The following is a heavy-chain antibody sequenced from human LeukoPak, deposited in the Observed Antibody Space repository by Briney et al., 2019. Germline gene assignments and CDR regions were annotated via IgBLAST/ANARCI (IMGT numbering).Heavy chain of an antibody. CDR2: IYSGGST. V-gene: IGHV3-66*01. CDR1: GFTVSSNY. Sequence: GGSLRLSCPASGFTVSSNYMSWVRQAPGKGLEWVSVIYSGGSTYYADSVKGRFTISRDNSKNTLYLQMNSLRAEDTAVYYCAKGFYSSGWYGVDYWGQGTLVTVSS. J-gene: IGHJ4*02. D-gene: IGHD6-19*01. CDR3: AKGFYSSGWYGVDY.